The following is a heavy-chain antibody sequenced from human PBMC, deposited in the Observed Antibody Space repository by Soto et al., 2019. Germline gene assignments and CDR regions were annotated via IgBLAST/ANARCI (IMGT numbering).Heavy chain of an antibody. Sequence: QVQLVQSGAEAKKPGSSVKVSCKASGGTFSSYAISWVRQAPGQGLEWMGGIIPIFGTANYAQKFQGRVTITADESTSTAYMELSSLRSEDTAVYYCARDGPGRGSGSRIPFDIWGQGTMVTVSS. CDR2: IIPIFGTA. D-gene: IGHD3-10*01. CDR3: ARDGPGRGSGSRIPFDI. J-gene: IGHJ3*02. CDR1: GGTFSSYA. V-gene: IGHV1-69*01.